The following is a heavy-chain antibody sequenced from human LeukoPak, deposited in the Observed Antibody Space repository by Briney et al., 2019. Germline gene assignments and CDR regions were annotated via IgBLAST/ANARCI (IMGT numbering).Heavy chain of an antibody. CDR3: AREAGSDAFDI. CDR1: GYTFTKYG. Sequence: ASVKVSCKASGYTFTKYGVSWVRQAPGQGLEWMGWISAYNGDIKYAQRGKGRVTMTTDTSTSTVYMELRSLRSDDTAVYYCAREAGSDAFDIWGQGTMVTVSS. J-gene: IGHJ3*02. V-gene: IGHV1-18*01. CDR2: ISAYNGDI.